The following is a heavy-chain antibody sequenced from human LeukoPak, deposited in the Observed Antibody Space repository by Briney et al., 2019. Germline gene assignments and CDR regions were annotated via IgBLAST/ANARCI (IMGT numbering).Heavy chain of an antibody. Sequence: PGGSLGLSCAGSGFSFSGTWMHWVRQVPGEGPVWVSGMKSDGGEINYADSVKGRFTISRDNARNTLHLQMNGLRVEDTAVYYCVKDHSGSGRAFDVWGQGTKVTVSP. CDR1: GFSFSGTW. D-gene: IGHD2-21*01. CDR3: VKDHSGSGRAFDV. J-gene: IGHJ3*01. CDR2: MKSDGGEI. V-gene: IGHV3-74*01.